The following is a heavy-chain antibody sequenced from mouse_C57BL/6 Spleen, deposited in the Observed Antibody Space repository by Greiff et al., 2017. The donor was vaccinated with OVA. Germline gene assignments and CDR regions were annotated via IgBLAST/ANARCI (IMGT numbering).Heavy chain of an antibody. Sequence: QVQLQQSGAELMKPGASVKLSCKATGYTFTGYWIEWVRQRPGHGLEWIGEILPGSGSTNYTEKFKGKATFTADKSSNTAYMQLSSLTTEDSAIDYCARGAYSNSYFDYWGQGTTLTVSS. D-gene: IGHD2-5*01. CDR1: GYTFTGYW. J-gene: IGHJ2*01. CDR2: ILPGSGST. CDR3: ARGAYSNSYFDY. V-gene: IGHV1-9*01.